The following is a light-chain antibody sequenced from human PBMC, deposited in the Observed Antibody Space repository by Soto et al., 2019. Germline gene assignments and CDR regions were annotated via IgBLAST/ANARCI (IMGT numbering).Light chain of an antibody. CDR1: QSVLYSSNNKNY. Sequence: DIVMTQSPDSLAVSLGERATINCKSSQSVLYSSNNKNYLAWYQQKPGQPPKLLIYWASTRESGVPDRFSGSGSGTDFTLTISSLQAEDVAVYYCQQYYATPPYTFGQGTKVVIK. CDR3: QQYYATPPYT. CDR2: WAS. V-gene: IGKV4-1*01. J-gene: IGKJ2*01.